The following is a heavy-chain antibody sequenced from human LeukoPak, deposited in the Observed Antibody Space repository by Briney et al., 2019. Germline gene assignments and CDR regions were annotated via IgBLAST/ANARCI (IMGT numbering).Heavy chain of an antibody. Sequence: ASVKVSCKASGYTFTSYGISWVRQAPGQGLEWMGWISGYNGNTNYAQILLGRVTMTTDTSTSTAYMELRSLRSDDTAVYFCARGRDIVVVPAAELDYWGQGTLVTVSS. CDR3: ARGRDIVVVPAAELDY. J-gene: IGHJ4*02. CDR2: ISGYNGNT. D-gene: IGHD2-2*01. V-gene: IGHV1-18*01. CDR1: GYTFTSYG.